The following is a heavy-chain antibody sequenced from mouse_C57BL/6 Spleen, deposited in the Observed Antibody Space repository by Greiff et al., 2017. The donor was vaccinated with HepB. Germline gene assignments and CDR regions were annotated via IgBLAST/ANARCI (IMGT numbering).Heavy chain of an antibody. CDR3: ARYYGSSYDWYFDV. D-gene: IGHD1-1*01. Sequence: VQLQQSGPELVKPGASVKLSCKASGYTFTSYDINWVKQRPGQGLEWIGWIYPRDGSTKYNEKFKGNATLTVDTSSSTAYMELQSLTSEDSAVYFCARYYGSSYDWYFDVWGTGTTVTVSS. J-gene: IGHJ1*03. CDR1: GYTFTSYD. V-gene: IGHV1-85*01. CDR2: IYPRDGST.